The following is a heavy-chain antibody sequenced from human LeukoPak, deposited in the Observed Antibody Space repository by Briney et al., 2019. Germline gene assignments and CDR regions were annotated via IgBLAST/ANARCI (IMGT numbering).Heavy chain of an antibody. Sequence: PSQTLSLTCAVSGGSISSGGYSWSWIRQPPGKGLGWIGYIYHSGSTYYNPSLKSRVTTSVDRSKNQFSLKLSSVTAADTAVYYCASLTFGGVIAPDYWGQGTLVTVSS. V-gene: IGHV4-30-2*01. D-gene: IGHD3-16*02. CDR3: ASLTFGGVIAPDY. J-gene: IGHJ4*02. CDR1: GGSISSGGYS. CDR2: IYHSGST.